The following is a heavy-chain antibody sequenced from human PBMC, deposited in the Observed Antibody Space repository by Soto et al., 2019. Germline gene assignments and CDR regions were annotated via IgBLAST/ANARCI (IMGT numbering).Heavy chain of an antibody. CDR2: INPSGGST. V-gene: IGHV1-46*01. D-gene: IGHD3-22*01. J-gene: IGHJ3*02. CDR3: ARGRRWDYDSSGYYSDAFDI. Sequence: ASVKVSCKASGYTFTSYYMHWVRQAPGQGLEWMGIINPSGGSTSYAQKFQGRVTMTRDTSTSTVYMELSSLRSEDTAVYYCARGRRWDYDSSGYYSDAFDIWGQGTMVTVSS. CDR1: GYTFTSYY.